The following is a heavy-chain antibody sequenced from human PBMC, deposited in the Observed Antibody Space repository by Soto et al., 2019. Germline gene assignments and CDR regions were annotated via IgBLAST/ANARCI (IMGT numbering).Heavy chain of an antibody. J-gene: IGHJ4*02. Sequence: ASVEVSCKASGGTFSSYAISWVRQAPGQGLEWMGGIIPIFGTANYAQKFQGRVTITADESTSTAYMELSSLRSEDTAVYYCARAARTTDPFDYWGQGTLVTVSS. CDR2: IIPIFGTA. D-gene: IGHD4-17*01. V-gene: IGHV1-69*13. CDR1: GGTFSSYA. CDR3: ARAARTTDPFDY.